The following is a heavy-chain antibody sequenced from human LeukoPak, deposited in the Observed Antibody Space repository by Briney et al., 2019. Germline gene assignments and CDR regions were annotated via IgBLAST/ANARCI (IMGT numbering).Heavy chain of an antibody. Sequence: GGSLRLSCAASGFTFSRYAMSWVRQAPGKGLEWDSTISSGVSTYYADSVKGRFTISRDNSKNTLYLQMNSLRAEDTALYYCAKDGVYYSDNNDYNWGQGTLVTVSS. CDR1: GFTFSRYA. J-gene: IGHJ4*02. V-gene: IGHV3-23*01. D-gene: IGHD3-22*01. CDR3: AKDGVYYSDNNDYN. CDR2: ISSGVST.